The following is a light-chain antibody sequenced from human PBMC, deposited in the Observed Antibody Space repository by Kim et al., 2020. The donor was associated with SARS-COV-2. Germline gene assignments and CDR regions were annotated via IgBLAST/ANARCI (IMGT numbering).Light chain of an antibody. CDR3: AAWDDSLSGPV. V-gene: IGLV1-47*01. CDR1: SSNIGSNY. J-gene: IGLJ3*02. CDR2: RNN. Sequence: GQRVTISCSGSSSNIGSNYVYWYQQLQGTAPKLLIYRNNQRPSGVPDRFSGSKSGTSASLAISGLRSEDEADYYCAAWDDSLSGPVFGGGTQLTVL.